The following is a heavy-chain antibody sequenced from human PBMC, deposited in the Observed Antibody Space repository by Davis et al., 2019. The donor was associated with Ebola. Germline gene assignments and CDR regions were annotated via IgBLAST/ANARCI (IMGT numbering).Heavy chain of an antibody. Sequence: ESLSLSCAVSGFTFTSYSMPRVRYAPAKGLEWISSISSSSSYIYYADSVKGRFTISRDNAKNSLYLQMNSLRAEDTAVYYCARAVNMVRGGTNWFDPWEQGTLITVS. CDR2: ISSSSSYI. CDR3: ARAVNMVRGGTNWFDP. V-gene: IGHV3-21*01. CDR1: GFTFTSYS. D-gene: IGHD3-10*01. J-gene: IGHJ5*02.